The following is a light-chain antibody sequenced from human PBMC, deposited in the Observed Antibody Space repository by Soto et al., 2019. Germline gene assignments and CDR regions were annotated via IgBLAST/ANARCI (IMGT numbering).Light chain of an antibody. CDR3: LQLNSYPLT. V-gene: IGKV1-9*01. J-gene: IGKJ4*01. CDR1: QGISRY. Sequence: DIQLTQSPSFLSASVGDRVTITCRASQGISRYLAWYQQKPGTAPKLLIYAASTLQSGVPSRFSGSGSGTEFTLTISSLQPEDVATYYCLQLNSYPLTFGGGTKVEIK. CDR2: AAS.